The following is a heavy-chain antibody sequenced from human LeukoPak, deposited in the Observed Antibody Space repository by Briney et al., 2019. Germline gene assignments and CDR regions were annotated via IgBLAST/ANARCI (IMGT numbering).Heavy chain of an antibody. D-gene: IGHD3-3*01. J-gene: IGHJ3*02. CDR2: ISAYNGNT. V-gene: IGHV1-18*01. CDR3: ARGGKVLRFLEWFPDAFDI. Sequence: ASVKVSCKASGGTFSSYAISWVRQAPGQGLEWMGWISAYNGNTNYAQKLQGRVTMTTDTSTSTAYMELRSLRSDDTAVYYCARGGKVLRFLEWFPDAFDIWGQGTMVTVSS. CDR1: GGTFSSYA.